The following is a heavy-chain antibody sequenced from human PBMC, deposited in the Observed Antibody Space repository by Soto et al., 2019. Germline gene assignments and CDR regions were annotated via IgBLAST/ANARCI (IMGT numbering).Heavy chain of an antibody. Sequence: EVPLVESGGGVVQTGGSLRLSCEGSGFSFSSYDMHWVRQAAGKRLVWVAAIGADGDTYYSDSVKGRLTISRENTKNSLYLQMNSLITGDTGVYHCAKARLYCYYGMDVWGQGTMVTVSS. CDR2: IGADGDT. CDR3: AKARLYCYYGMDV. V-gene: IGHV3-13*01. CDR1: GFSFSSYD. J-gene: IGHJ6*02.